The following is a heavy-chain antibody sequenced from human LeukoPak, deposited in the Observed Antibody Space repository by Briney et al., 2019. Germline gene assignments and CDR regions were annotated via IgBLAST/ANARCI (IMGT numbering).Heavy chain of an antibody. Sequence: GGSLRLSCAASGFTFSSYAMSWVRQAPGKGLEWVSGINGSGGNTYYADSVKGRFTISRDNSKNTLYLQMNSLRAEDTAVYYCAKDGYYYDSSGYYGQTVDYWGQGTLVTVSS. V-gene: IGHV3-23*01. CDR1: GFTFSSYA. D-gene: IGHD3-22*01. CDR2: INGSGGNT. J-gene: IGHJ4*02. CDR3: AKDGYYYDSSGYYGQTVDY.